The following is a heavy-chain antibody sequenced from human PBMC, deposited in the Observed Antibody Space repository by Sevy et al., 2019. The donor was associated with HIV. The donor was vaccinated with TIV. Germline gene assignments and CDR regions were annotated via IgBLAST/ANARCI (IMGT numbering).Heavy chain of an antibody. CDR2: ISGGDTTT. Sequence: GGSLRLSCAASGFNLTDYYINWIRQAPGKGLEWISYISGGDTTTYYSDSVKGRFTGSRDNAKNSLFLQMISLRAVDTAVYYCAAISGYCRDGTCYAGTSIDQWGEGSLVTVSS. V-gene: IGHV3-11*01. J-gene: IGHJ4*02. D-gene: IGHD2-15*01. CDR1: GFNLTDYY. CDR3: AAISGYCRDGTCYAGTSIDQ.